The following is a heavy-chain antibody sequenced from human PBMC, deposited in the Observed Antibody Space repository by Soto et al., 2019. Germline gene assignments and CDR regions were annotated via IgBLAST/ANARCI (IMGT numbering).Heavy chain of an antibody. CDR3: AANWNFGLNF. D-gene: IGHD1-1*01. V-gene: IGHV3-11*03. Sequence: VGSLRLSCAGSGFTFGDSYMSWIRQAPGKGLEWLSYISPGSRYPAYADSVKGRFTISRDNAKSSVFLEMSDLRSDDTAVYYCAANWNFGLNFWGQGTLVTVSS. CDR2: ISPGSRYP. J-gene: IGHJ4*02. CDR1: GFTFGDSY.